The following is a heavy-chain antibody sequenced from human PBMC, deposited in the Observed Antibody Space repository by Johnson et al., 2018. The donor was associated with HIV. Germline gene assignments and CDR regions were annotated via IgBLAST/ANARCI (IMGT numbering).Heavy chain of an antibody. CDR3: ARAPGEAFDI. D-gene: IGHD7-27*01. CDR2: ISSSGGST. V-gene: IGHV3-23*04. J-gene: IGHJ3*02. Sequence: QLVESGGGLVQPGGSLRLSCAASAFTFSSYTMTWVRQAPGKGLEWVSGISSSGGSTYYADSVKGRFTISRDNAKNSLYLQMNSLRAEDTALYYCARAPGEAFDIWGQGTMVTVSS. CDR1: AFTFSSYT.